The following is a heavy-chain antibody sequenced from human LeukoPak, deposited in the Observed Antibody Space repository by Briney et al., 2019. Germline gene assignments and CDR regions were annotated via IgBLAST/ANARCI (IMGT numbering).Heavy chain of an antibody. J-gene: IGHJ4*02. V-gene: IGHV1-2*02. CDR3: ASTYYDFWSGYYKRGYFDY. Sequence: ASVKVSCKASGYTFTGYYMHWVRQAPGQGLEWMGWINPNSGGTNYAQKFQGRVTMTRDTSISTAYMELSRLRSDDTAVYYCASTYYDFWSGYYKRGYFDYWGQGTLVTVSS. CDR2: INPNSGGT. D-gene: IGHD3-3*01. CDR1: GYTFTGYY.